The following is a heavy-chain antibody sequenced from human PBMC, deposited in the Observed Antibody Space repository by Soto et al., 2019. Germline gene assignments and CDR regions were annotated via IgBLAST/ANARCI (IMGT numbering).Heavy chain of an antibody. CDR2: IYTSGST. CDR1: GGSISSYY. J-gene: IGHJ4*02. Sequence: NPSETLSLTCTVSGGSISSYYWSWIRQPAGKGLEWIGRIYTSGSTNYNPSLKSRVTMSVDTSKNQFSLKLSSVTAADTAVYYCARDLYYYGSGSFDYWGQGTLVTVSS. V-gene: IGHV4-4*07. D-gene: IGHD3-10*01. CDR3: ARDLYYYGSGSFDY.